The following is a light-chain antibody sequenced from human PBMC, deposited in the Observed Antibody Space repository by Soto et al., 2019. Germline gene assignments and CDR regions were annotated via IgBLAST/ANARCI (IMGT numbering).Light chain of an antibody. CDR1: SSNIGAGYD. Sequence: QPVLTQPPSVSGAPGQRVTISCTGSSSNIGAGYDVHWYQQLPGTAPKLLIYGNSNRPSGVPDRFSGSKSGTSASLAITGLQAEDEADYYCQSYDSSLTYVFGTRTKLTVL. J-gene: IGLJ1*01. V-gene: IGLV1-40*01. CDR3: QSYDSSLTYV. CDR2: GNS.